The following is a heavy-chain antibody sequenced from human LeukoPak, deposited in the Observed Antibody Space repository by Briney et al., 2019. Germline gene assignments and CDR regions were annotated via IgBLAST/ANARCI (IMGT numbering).Heavy chain of an antibody. CDR2: ISSGSNAR. Sequence: PGGSLRLSCAASGFTFSSHSMNWVRQTPGKGLEWVSYISSGSNARYYADSVKGRLTISRDDARNSLYLQMSGLRAEDTAVYYCARMSGSRLPGYWGQGTLVAVSS. CDR3: ARMSGSRLPGY. D-gene: IGHD3-3*01. CDR1: GFTFSSHS. J-gene: IGHJ4*02. V-gene: IGHV3-48*01.